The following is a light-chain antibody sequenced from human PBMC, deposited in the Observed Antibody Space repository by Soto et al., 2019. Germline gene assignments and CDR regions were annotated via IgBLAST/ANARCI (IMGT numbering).Light chain of an antibody. Sequence: QSVLTQPTSVSGSPGQSITISCTGTSNEIGSYNLVSWYQQHPGKVHKLMIYEVNKRPSGVSHLCSGPKSGHTASLTISGLQADDEADYYCCSYAGSPYGFRTGTQVTVL. CDR2: EVN. J-gene: IGLJ1*01. CDR1: SNEIGSYNL. V-gene: IGLV2-23*02. CDR3: CSYAGSPYG.